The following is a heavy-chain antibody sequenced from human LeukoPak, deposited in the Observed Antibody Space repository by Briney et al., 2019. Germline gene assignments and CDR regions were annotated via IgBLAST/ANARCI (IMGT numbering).Heavy chain of an antibody. V-gene: IGHV3-33*06. CDR3: AKSGHDYGDYRKYNWFDP. D-gene: IGHD4-17*01. Sequence: PGGSLRLSCAASGITFSSYGMHWVRQAPGKGLEWVAVIWFDGSNKYYADSVKGRFTISRDNSKNTLYLQMNSLRAEDTAVYYCAKSGHDYGDYRKYNWFDPWGQGTLVTVSS. J-gene: IGHJ5*02. CDR2: IWFDGSNK. CDR1: GITFSSYG.